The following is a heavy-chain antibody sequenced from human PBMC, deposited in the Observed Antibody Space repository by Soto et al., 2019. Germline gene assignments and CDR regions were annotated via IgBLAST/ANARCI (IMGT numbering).Heavy chain of an antibody. J-gene: IGHJ5*02. D-gene: IGHD6-19*01. CDR1: GGSFSGYY. Sequence: SETLCLTCAVYGGSFSGYYWSWIRRPPGKGLEWIGEINHSGSTNYNPSLKSRVTISVDTSKNQFSLKLSSVTAADTAVYYCARAKGYSSGWYSGHWFDPWGQGTLVTVSS. V-gene: IGHV4-34*01. CDR3: ARAKGYSSGWYSGHWFDP. CDR2: INHSGST.